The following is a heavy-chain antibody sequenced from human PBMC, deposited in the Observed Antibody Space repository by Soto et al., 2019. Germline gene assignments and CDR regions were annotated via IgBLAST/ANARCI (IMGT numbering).Heavy chain of an antibody. V-gene: IGHV3-73*02. J-gene: IGHJ4*02. CDR2: IRSKAHNYAT. CDR3: TRPNEEMAFDF. CDR1: GFAFSGAA. Sequence: EVQLVESGGDLVRSGGSLKVSCAASGFAFSGAAFHWVRQAPGKGLEWVGRIRSKAHNYATEYAASVKGRFTISRDDSRNTAYLQMTSLKVEDTAVYYCTRPNEEMAFDFWGQGTLVTVSS. D-gene: IGHD1-1*01.